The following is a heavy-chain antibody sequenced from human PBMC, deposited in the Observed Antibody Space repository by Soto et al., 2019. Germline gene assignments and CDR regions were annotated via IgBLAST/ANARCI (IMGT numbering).Heavy chain of an antibody. J-gene: IGHJ4*02. CDR3: TRMTGGGWQRFFDY. V-gene: IGHV3-23*01. CDR2: ITVGGAQK. CDR1: GFNFIDHD. Sequence: EVKLLESGGALVQPGGSLRLSCEASGFNFIDHDMSWVRQAPGKGLEWVSSITVGGAQKDYGQSVKGRFTISRDKSNDTFFLQRGRPQVEDRAILYCTRMTGGGWQRFFDYWGQGTVVTVSS. D-gene: IGHD5-12*01.